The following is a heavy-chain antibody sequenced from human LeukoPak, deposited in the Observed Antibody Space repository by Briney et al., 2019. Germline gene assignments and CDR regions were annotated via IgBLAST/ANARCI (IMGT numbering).Heavy chain of an antibody. V-gene: IGHV3-48*04. CDR1: GFTFSNYP. J-gene: IGHJ4*02. CDR3: AMSFDY. Sequence: PGGSLRLSCAASGFTFSNYPIHWVRQAPGKGLEWVSYISSSSTTIYYADSVKGRFTISRDNAKNSLYLQMNSLRAEDTAVYYCAMSFDYWGQGTLVTVSS. CDR2: ISSSSTTI.